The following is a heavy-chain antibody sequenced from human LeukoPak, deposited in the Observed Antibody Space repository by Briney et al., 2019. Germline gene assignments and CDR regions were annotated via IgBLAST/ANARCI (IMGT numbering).Heavy chain of an antibody. Sequence: GRSLRLSCAASGFTSSSYGMHWVRQAPGKGLEWVAVIHSGGSTYYADSVKGRFTISRDNSRNTLYLQMNSLRAEDTAVYYCARGDDYVFNYWGQGTLVTVSS. D-gene: IGHD3-16*01. J-gene: IGHJ4*02. CDR2: IHSGGST. V-gene: IGHV3-NL1*01. CDR1: GFTSSSYG. CDR3: ARGDDYVFNY.